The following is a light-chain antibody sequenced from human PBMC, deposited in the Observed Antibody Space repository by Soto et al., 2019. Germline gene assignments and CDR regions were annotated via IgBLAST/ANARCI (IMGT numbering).Light chain of an antibody. Sequence: EIVLTPSPATLSLSPGERATLSCRASQIVGSSLAWYQQKPGQAPRLLINDSSNRATGIPARFSGSGSGTDVPLNISSLEPEEFAVYYCQQRNDWPLTFGGGTKVEIK. CDR1: QIVGSS. CDR2: DSS. J-gene: IGKJ4*01. V-gene: IGKV3-11*01. CDR3: QQRNDWPLT.